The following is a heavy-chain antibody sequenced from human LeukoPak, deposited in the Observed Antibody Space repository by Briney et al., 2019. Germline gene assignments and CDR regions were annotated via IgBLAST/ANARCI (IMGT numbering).Heavy chain of an antibody. CDR1: GYTFTGYY. V-gene: IGHV1-2*02. Sequence: GASVKVSCKASGYTFTGYYMHWVRQAPGQGLEWMGWINPNSGGTNYAQKFQGRVTMTRDTSISTAYMELSRLRSDDTAVYYCAREMEIPLDIVLMVYAGSFDYWGQGTLVTVSS. J-gene: IGHJ4*02. D-gene: IGHD2-8*01. CDR2: INPNSGGT. CDR3: AREMEIPLDIVLMVYAGSFDY.